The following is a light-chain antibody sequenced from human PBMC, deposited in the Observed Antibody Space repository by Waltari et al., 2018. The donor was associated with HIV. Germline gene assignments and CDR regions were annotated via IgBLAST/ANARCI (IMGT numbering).Light chain of an antibody. CDR2: EFS. V-gene: IGLV2-18*02. Sequence: QSALTQPPSLSGSPGQSVTISCSGTSSDVGFFNRVYWYPQPPGKAPKLIIYEFSNRPSGVPDRFSGSKSGNTASLTISGLQAEYEAVYHCSSYTTSNTFVFGTGTLVTVL. CDR1: SSDVGFFNR. J-gene: IGLJ1*01. CDR3: SSYTTSNTFV.